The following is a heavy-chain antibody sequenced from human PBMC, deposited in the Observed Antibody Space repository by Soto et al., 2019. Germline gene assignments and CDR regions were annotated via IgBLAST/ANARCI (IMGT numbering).Heavy chain of an antibody. CDR2: IYYSGST. CDR1: GGSVSSGSYS. CDR3: AFFLYNLRPPCYSVY. Sequence: SETPSLTSTVHGGSVSSGSYSYSWIWQPPGKGLEWIGYIYYSGSTKYNPSLKSRVTISLDTSKNQFSLKLRSVTAADTAIYYCAFFLYNLRPPCYSVYWCPGTLVTVS. D-gene: IGHD1-26*01. J-gene: IGHJ4*02. V-gene: IGHV4-61*01.